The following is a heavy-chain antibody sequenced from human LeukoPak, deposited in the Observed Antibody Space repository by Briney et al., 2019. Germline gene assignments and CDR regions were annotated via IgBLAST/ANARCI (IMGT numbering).Heavy chain of an antibody. CDR1: GGTFSTYA. J-gene: IGHJ3*02. V-gene: IGHV1-69*13. CDR3: ARDKKSGWDAFDI. D-gene: IGHD3-22*01. CDR2: IIPIFGTA. Sequence: ASVKVSCKASGGTFSTYAISWVRQAPGQGLEWMEGIIPIFGTANYAQKFQGRVTITADESTSTAYMELSSLRSEDTAVYYCARDKKSGWDAFDIWGQGTMVTVSS.